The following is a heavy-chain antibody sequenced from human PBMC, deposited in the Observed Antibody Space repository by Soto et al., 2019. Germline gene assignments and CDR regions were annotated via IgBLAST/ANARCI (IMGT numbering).Heavy chain of an antibody. CDR1: GCSISSSSYY. Sequence: PSETLSLTCTVSGCSISSSSYYWGWIRQPPGKGLEWIGSIYYSGSTYYNPSLKSRVTISVDTSKNQFSLKLSSVTAADTAVYYCARRYSGYDKPYYFDYWGQGALVTVSS. CDR3: ARRYSGYDKPYYFDY. CDR2: IYYSGST. V-gene: IGHV4-39*01. D-gene: IGHD5-12*01. J-gene: IGHJ4*02.